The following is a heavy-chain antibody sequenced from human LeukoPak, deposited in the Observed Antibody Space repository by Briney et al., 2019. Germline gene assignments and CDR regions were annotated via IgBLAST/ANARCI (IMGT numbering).Heavy chain of an antibody. D-gene: IGHD1-7*01. CDR1: GGTFSSYA. Sequence: ASVKVSCKASGGTFSSYAISWVRQAPGQGLEWMGGIIPIFGTANYAQKFQGRVTITADESTSTAYMELSSLRSEDTAVYYCALENWNYVPEYFQHWGQGTLVTVSS. CDR2: IIPIFGTA. CDR3: ALENWNYVPEYFQH. V-gene: IGHV1-69*13. J-gene: IGHJ1*01.